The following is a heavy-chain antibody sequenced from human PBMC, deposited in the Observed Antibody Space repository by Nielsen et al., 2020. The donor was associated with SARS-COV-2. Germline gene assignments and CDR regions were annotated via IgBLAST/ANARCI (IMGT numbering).Heavy chain of an antibody. CDR3: ARESVTGTDAFDI. V-gene: IGHV4-4*02. Sequence: SETLSLTCAVSGDSISSSNWWSWVRQPPGKGLEWIGEIYHSGNTNYNPSLKSRVTISVDKSKNQFSLRLISVTAADTAVYYCARESVTGTDAFDIWGQGTVVTVSS. J-gene: IGHJ3*02. CDR1: GDSISSSNW. CDR2: IYHSGNT. D-gene: IGHD6-19*01.